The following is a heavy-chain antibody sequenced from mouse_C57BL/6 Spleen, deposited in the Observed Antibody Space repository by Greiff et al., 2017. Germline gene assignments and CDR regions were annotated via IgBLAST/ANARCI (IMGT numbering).Heavy chain of an antibody. D-gene: IGHD1-1*01. Sequence: QVQLKQSGAELAKPGASVKLSCKASGYTFTSYWMHWVKQRPGQGLEWIGYINPSSGYTKYNQKFKDKATLTADKPSSTAYMQLSSLTYEDSAVYYCARSYYGSSYVDYWGQGTTLTVSS. CDR3: ARSYYGSSYVDY. J-gene: IGHJ2*01. CDR2: INPSSGYT. CDR1: GYTFTSYW. V-gene: IGHV1-7*01.